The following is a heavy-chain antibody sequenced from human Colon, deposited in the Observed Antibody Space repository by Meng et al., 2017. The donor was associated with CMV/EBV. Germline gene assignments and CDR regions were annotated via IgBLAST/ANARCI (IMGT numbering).Heavy chain of an antibody. Sequence: SCAASGFTFSSYGMHWVRQAPGKGLEWVAFIRYDGSNKYYADSVKGRFTISRDNSKNTLYLQMNSLRAEDTAVYYCAKAAIVGATTSSFDYWGQGTLVTVSS. CDR1: GFTFSSYG. J-gene: IGHJ4*02. CDR2: IRYDGSNK. CDR3: AKAAIVGATTSSFDY. D-gene: IGHD1-26*01. V-gene: IGHV3-30*02.